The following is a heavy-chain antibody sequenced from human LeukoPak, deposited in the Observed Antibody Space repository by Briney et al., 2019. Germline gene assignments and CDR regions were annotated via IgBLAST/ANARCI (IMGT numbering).Heavy chain of an antibody. D-gene: IGHD7-27*01. CDR3: ARGGTGHLDC. CDR1: GDSISSTNW. V-gene: IGHV4-4*02. CDR2: IYHSGST. Sequence: PSETLSLTCVFSGDSISSTNWWSGVRQPPGKGLEWIGEIYHSGSTNYNPSLKSRVTISVDKSKNQFSLKLSSVTAADTAVYYCARGGTGHLDCWGQGTLVTVSS. J-gene: IGHJ4*02.